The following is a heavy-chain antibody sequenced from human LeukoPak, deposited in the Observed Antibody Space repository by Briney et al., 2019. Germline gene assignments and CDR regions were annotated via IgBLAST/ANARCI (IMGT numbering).Heavy chain of an antibody. CDR1: GFIVNTNY. J-gene: IGHJ4*02. D-gene: IGHD4-17*01. V-gene: IGHV3-53*01. Sequence: GGSLRLSCAASGFIVNTNYMTWVRQAPGRGLEWVSFIYADGNAYYADSVKGRFTISRDISKNAVYLQMNSLRAEDTAVYYCARDSYGDANFDSWGQGTLVTVSS. CDR3: ARDSYGDANFDS. CDR2: IYADGNA.